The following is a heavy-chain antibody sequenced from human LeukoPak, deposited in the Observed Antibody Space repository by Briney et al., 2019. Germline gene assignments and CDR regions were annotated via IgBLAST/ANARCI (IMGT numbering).Heavy chain of an antibody. Sequence: PGGSLRLSCAASGFTVSSNYMGWVRQAPGKGLEWFSVIYSGGSTYYADSVKGRFTISRDNSKNTLYLQMNSMRAEDTAVYYCARDLGDSSGYYVDYWGQGTLVTVSS. CDR3: ARDLGDSSGYYVDY. CDR1: GFTVSSNY. D-gene: IGHD3-22*01. J-gene: IGHJ4*02. CDR2: IYSGGST. V-gene: IGHV3-66*01.